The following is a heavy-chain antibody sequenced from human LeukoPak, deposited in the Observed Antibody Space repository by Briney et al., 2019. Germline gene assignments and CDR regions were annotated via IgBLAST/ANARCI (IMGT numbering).Heavy chain of an antibody. CDR3: ARGWAAAGSIDY. J-gene: IGHJ4*02. D-gene: IGHD6-13*01. CDR1: GGSISSSNW. Sequence: SETLSLTCAVSGGSISSSNWWSWVRQPPGKGLEWIGEIYHSGSTNYNPSLKSRVTISVDTSKNKFSLKLSSVTAADTAVYYCARGWAAAGSIDYWGQGTLVTVSS. CDR2: IYHSGST. V-gene: IGHV4-4*02.